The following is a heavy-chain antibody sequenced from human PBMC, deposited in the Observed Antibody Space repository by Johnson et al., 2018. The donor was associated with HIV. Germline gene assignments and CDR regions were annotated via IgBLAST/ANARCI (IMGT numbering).Heavy chain of an antibody. CDR1: GFTFSSYA. CDR3: ARVSSSWRPLGAFDI. J-gene: IGHJ3*02. V-gene: IGHV3-30*14. Sequence: VQLVESGGGVVQPGRSLRLSCAASGFTFSSYAMHWVRQAPGTGLEWVALVSYGGRNQYYADSVKGRFTISRDNSKNTLYLQMDSLRAEDTAVYYCARVSSSWRPLGAFDIWGQGTIVTVSS. D-gene: IGHD6-13*01. CDR2: VSYGGRNQ.